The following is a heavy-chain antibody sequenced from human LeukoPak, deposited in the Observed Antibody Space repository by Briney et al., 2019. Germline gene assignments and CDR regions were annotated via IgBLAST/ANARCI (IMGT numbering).Heavy chain of an antibody. Sequence: GGSLRLSCAASGFTFSSYAMSWVRQAPGKGLGWVSAISGSGGSTYYADSVKGRFTISRDNSKNTLYLQMNSLRAEDTAVYYCAKATYYYDSSGYVDYWGQGTLVTVSS. D-gene: IGHD3-22*01. V-gene: IGHV3-23*01. CDR3: AKATYYYDSSGYVDY. J-gene: IGHJ4*02. CDR2: ISGSGGST. CDR1: GFTFSSYA.